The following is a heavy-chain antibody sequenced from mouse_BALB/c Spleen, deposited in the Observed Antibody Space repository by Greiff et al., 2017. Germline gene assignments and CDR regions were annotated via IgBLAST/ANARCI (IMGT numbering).Heavy chain of an antibody. Sequence: EVQRVESGGGLVKPGGSLKLSCAASGFTFSSYAMSWVRQSPEKRLEWVAEISSGGSYTYYPDTVTGRFTISRDNAKNTLYLEMSSLRSEDTAMYYCARDSSGPLFAYWGQGTLVTVSA. V-gene: IGHV5-9-4*01. CDR2: ISSGGSYT. CDR1: GFTFSSYA. CDR3: ARDSSGPLFAY. J-gene: IGHJ3*01. D-gene: IGHD3-1*01.